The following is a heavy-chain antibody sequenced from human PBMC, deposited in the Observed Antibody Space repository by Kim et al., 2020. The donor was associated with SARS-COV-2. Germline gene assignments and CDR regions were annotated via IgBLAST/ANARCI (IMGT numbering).Heavy chain of an antibody. CDR3: AREDYDILTGSDAFDI. J-gene: IGHJ3*02. D-gene: IGHD3-9*01. Sequence: SVKGRLTISRDNAKNSLYLQMNSLRDEDTAVYYCAREDYDILTGSDAFDIWGQGTMVTVSS. V-gene: IGHV3-48*02.